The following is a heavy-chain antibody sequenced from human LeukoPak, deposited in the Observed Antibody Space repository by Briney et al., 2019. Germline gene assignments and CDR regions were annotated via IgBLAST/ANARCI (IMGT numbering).Heavy chain of an antibody. Sequence: PGGSLRLSCEVSGLTFSRHAMNWVRQAPGKGLEWVSYISSSGSTIYYTDSVKGRFTISRDNAKNSLYLQMNSLRDEETALYYCALYFYDSSGYPSFDYWGQGTLVTVSS. J-gene: IGHJ4*02. V-gene: IGHV3-48*02. CDR2: ISSSGSTI. D-gene: IGHD3-22*01. CDR1: GLTFSRHA. CDR3: ALYFYDSSGYPSFDY.